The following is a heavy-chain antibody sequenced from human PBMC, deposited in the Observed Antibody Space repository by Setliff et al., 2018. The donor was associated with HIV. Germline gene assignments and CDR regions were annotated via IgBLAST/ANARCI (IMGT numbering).Heavy chain of an antibody. Sequence: SLKISCAASGFTFSTYNMNWVRQAPGKGLEWVSSISDTRGYLYYADSVKGRFTISRDNAKNSLYLQMNSLRAEDTAVYYCARGRYYDIFTGYYYSGYYYYMDVWGKGTTVTVSS. CDR2: ISDTRGYL. CDR3: ARGRYYDIFTGYYYSGYYYYMDV. V-gene: IGHV3-21*01. J-gene: IGHJ6*03. CDR1: GFTFSTYN. D-gene: IGHD3-9*01.